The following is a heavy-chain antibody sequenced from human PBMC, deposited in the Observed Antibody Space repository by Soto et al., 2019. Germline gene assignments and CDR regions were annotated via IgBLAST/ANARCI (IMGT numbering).Heavy chain of an antibody. Sequence: QVQLVQSGAEVKKPGASVKVSCKASGYTFTNYGISWVRQAPGQGLEWMGWISAYNGNTNYAQKLQGRVTMTTDTSTRTASRELRSMRSDDTTVYYCGRDGAGRGNYYYYGMDVWGQGTTVTVSS. CDR1: GYTFTNYG. V-gene: IGHV1-18*01. CDR3: GRDGAGRGNYYYYGMDV. CDR2: ISAYNGNT. D-gene: IGHD3-16*01. J-gene: IGHJ6*02.